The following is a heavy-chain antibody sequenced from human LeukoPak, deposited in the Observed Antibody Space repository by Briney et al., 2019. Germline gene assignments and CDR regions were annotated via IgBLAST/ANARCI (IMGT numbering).Heavy chain of an antibody. CDR1: GGSISSYY. CDR2: IYTSGST. D-gene: IGHD1-26*01. CDR3: ARDHYPSRAFDI. J-gene: IGHJ3*02. Sequence: SETLSLTCTVSGGSISSYYWSWIRQPAGKGLEWIGRIYTSGSTNYNPSLKSRVTMSVDTSKNQFSLMLSSVTAADTAVYYCARDHYPSRAFDIWGQGTMVTVSS. V-gene: IGHV4-4*07.